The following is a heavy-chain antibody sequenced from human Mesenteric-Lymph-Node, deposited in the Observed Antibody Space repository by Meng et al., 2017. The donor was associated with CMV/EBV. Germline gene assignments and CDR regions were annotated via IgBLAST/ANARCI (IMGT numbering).Heavy chain of an antibody. CDR1: GFTFSNYA. CDR2: ISGSGITT. CDR3: AKDQGFSAASG. J-gene: IGHJ4*02. D-gene: IGHD6-13*01. V-gene: IGHV3-23*01. Sequence: EVQLLESGGGLVQPGGSLRLSCAASGFTFSNYAMSWGRQAPGKGLEWVSSISGSGITTYYADSVKGRFTISRDNSKDTLYLEMNSLRAEDTAVYYCAKDQGFSAASGGDQGTLVTVSS.